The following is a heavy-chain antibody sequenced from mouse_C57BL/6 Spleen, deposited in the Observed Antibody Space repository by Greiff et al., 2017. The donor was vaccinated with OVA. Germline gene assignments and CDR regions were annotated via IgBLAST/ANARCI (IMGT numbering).Heavy chain of an antibody. CDR3: ARVERDYYAMDY. CDR2: IWSGGST. Sequence: VQLQQSGPGLVQPSQSLSITCTVSGFSLTSYGVHWVRQSPGQGLEWLGVIWSGGSTDYNAAFISRLSISKDNSKSQVFFKMNSLQADDTAIYDCARVERDYYAMDYWGQGTSVTVSS. J-gene: IGHJ4*01. CDR1: GFSLTSYG. V-gene: IGHV2-2*01.